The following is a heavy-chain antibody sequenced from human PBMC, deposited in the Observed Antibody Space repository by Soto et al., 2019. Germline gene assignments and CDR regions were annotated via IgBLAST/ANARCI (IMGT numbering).Heavy chain of an antibody. CDR1: GYSFSNYW. V-gene: IGHV5-51*01. CDR2: IYPAASDA. CDR3: ARLLCLINSCYTGSRHFFDY. Sequence: LKISCKGSGYSFSNYWIAWLRQMPGKGLEWMGIIYPAASDARYSPSFQGQVTISVDNSISTAYLQWSSLKASDTAMYYCARLLCLINSCYTGSRHFFDYWGQGALVTVSA. D-gene: IGHD2-2*02. J-gene: IGHJ4*02.